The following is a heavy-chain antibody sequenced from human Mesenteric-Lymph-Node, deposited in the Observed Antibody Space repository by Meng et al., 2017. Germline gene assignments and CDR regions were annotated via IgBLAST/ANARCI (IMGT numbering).Heavy chain of an antibody. CDR1: GFTFSSYA. CDR2: ISYDGSNK. CDR3: ARAGPFTEDAFDI. J-gene: IGHJ3*02. Sequence: GESLKISCAASGFTFSSYAMHWVRQAPGKGLEWVAVISYDGSNKYYADSVKGRFTISRDNSKNTRYLQMNSLRAEDTAVYYCARAGPFTEDAFDIWGQGTMVTVSS. V-gene: IGHV3-30*04. D-gene: IGHD1-14*01.